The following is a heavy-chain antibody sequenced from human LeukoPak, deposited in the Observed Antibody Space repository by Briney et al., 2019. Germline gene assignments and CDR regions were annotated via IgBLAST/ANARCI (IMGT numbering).Heavy chain of an antibody. V-gene: IGHV3-11*01. CDR2: ISSSGSTI. CDR1: GFTFSYYY. CDR3: ARDYYYDSSGYYPN. Sequence: GGSLTLSCSASGFTFSYYYMSCIGQAPGKGLKWVSYISSSGSTIYYADSVKGRFTISRDNAKNSLYLQMNSLRAEDTAVYYCARDYYYDSSGYYPNWGQGTLVTVSS. J-gene: IGHJ4*02. D-gene: IGHD3-22*01.